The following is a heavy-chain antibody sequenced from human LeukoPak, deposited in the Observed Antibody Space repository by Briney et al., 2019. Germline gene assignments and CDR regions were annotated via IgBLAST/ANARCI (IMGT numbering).Heavy chain of an antibody. D-gene: IGHD1-14*01. Sequence: SETPSLTCTVSGGSISSSSYYWGWIRQPPGKGLEWIGSIYYSGSTYYNPSLKSRVTISVDTSKNQFSLKLSSVTAADTAVYYCARLMGTNYYYYGMDVWGQGTTVTVSS. CDR3: ARLMGTNYYYYGMDV. CDR1: GGSISSSSYY. CDR2: IYYSGST. V-gene: IGHV4-39*01. J-gene: IGHJ6*02.